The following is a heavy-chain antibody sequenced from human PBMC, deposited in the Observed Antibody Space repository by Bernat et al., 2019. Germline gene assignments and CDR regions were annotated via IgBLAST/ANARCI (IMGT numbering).Heavy chain of an antibody. D-gene: IGHD3-10*01. Sequence: EVQLLESGGGLVQPGGSLRLSCAASGFTFSSYAMSWVHQAPGKGLEWVSAISGSGGSTYYADSVKGRFTISRDNSKNTLYLQMNSLRAEDTAVYYCAKVGDYYYYYYGMDVWGQGTTVTVSS. CDR1: GFTFSSYA. CDR3: AKVGDYYYYYYGMDV. V-gene: IGHV3-23*01. J-gene: IGHJ6*02. CDR2: ISGSGGST.